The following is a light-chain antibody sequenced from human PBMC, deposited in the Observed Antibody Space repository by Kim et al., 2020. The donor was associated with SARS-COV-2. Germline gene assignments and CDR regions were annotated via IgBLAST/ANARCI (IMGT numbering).Light chain of an antibody. Sequence: SASTGDRVTITCRASQDISSYLAWYQQKPGNAPNLLIYAAATLQSGVPSRFNGSGSGTDFTLTITCLQSEDFATYYCQQYYTYPYTFGQGTKLEIK. CDR3: QQYYTYPYT. J-gene: IGKJ2*01. CDR1: QDISSY. CDR2: AAA. V-gene: IGKV1-8*01.